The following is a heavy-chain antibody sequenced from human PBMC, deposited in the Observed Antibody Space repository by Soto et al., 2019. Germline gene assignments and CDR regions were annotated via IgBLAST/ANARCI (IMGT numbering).Heavy chain of an antibody. Sequence: EVQLVESGGGLVQPGGSLRLSCAASEFSISTYDMNWVRQAPGKGLEWVSYISRSSTTLYYADSVKGRFTISRDNAKTSLYLQMSSLRGDDTGVYYCARYKAGNRDAIDVWGQGATVTVSS. D-gene: IGHD1-1*01. V-gene: IGHV3-48*03. CDR2: ISRSSTTL. J-gene: IGHJ6*02. CDR1: EFSISTYD. CDR3: ARYKAGNRDAIDV.